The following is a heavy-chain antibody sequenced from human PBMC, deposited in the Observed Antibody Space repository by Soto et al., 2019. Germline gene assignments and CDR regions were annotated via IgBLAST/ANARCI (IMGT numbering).Heavy chain of an antibody. CDR3: ATVPAHIVLVVAATRARGNWFDP. J-gene: IGHJ5*02. CDR1: GYTFTGYY. D-gene: IGHD2-15*01. Sequence: GASGKVSCKASGYTFTGYYMHWVRQAPGQGLEWMGWINPNSGGTNYAQKFQGRVTMTRDTPISTAYMELSRLRYDETAVYYCATVPAHIVLVVAATRARGNWFDPWG. CDR2: INPNSGGT. V-gene: IGHV1-2*02.